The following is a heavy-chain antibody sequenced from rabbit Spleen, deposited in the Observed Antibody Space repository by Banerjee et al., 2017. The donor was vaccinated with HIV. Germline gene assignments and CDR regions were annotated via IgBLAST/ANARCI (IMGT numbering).Heavy chain of an antibody. CDR2: IYGGSSCRA. Sequence: QEQLVESGGGLVQPGGSLTLSCKASGFSFSNNYYMCWVRQAPGKGLEWIACIYGGSSCRASCARWAKGRFKISKTSATTETLQMTGVEAANTVTYCGARENVDIYGKDLWGQGTLVTVS. V-gene: IGHV1S45*01. CDR3: ARENVDIYGKDL. CDR1: GFSFSNNYY. J-gene: IGHJ3*01.